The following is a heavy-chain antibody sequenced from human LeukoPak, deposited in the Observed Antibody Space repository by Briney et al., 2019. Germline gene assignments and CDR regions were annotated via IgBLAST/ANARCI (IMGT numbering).Heavy chain of an antibody. CDR1: GFTFSSYA. J-gene: IGHJ6*02. CDR3: ARDLVAAAGSYYYYYYYGMDV. V-gene: IGHV3-30-3*01. D-gene: IGHD6-13*01. Sequence: GGSLRLSCAASGFTFSSYAMHWVRQAPGKGLEWVAVISYDGSNKYYADSVTGRFTISRDNSKNTLYLQMNSLRAEDTAVYYCARDLVAAAGSYYYYYYYGMDVWGQGTTVTVSS. CDR2: ISYDGSNK.